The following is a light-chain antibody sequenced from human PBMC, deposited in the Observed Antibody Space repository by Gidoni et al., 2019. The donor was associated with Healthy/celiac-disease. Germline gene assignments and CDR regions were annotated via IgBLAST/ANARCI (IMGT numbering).Light chain of an antibody. J-gene: IGLJ3*02. CDR3: QSYDSSLSGWV. CDR1: SSNIGAGYD. CDR2: GNS. Sequence: QSVLTQPPSVSGVPGQRVTISCTGCSSNIGAGYDVHWYQQLPGTAPKLLTYGNSNRPSGVPDRFSGSKSGTSASLAITGLQAEDEADYYCQSYDSSLSGWVFGGGTKLTVL. V-gene: IGLV1-40*01.